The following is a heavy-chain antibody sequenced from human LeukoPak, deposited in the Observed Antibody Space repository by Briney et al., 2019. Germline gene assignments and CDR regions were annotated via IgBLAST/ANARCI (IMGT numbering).Heavy chain of an antibody. CDR3: ARGSTYYDSSGQVPFDY. V-gene: IGHV3-48*01. Sequence: GSLRLSCAASGFTFSSYSMNWVRQAPGKGLEWGSYISGSSSTIYYADSVKGRFTISRDNGKNTLYLQMNSLRAEDTAMYYCARGSTYYDSSGQVPFDYWGQGTLVTVSS. J-gene: IGHJ4*02. CDR2: ISGSSSTI. D-gene: IGHD3-22*01. CDR1: GFTFSSYS.